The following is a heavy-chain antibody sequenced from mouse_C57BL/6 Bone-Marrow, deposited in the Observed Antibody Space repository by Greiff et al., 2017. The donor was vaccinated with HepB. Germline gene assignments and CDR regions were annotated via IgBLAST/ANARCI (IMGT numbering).Heavy chain of an antibody. Sequence: QVQLQQPGAELVKPGASVKLSCKASGYTFTSYWMHWVKQRPGQGLEWIGMIHPNSGSTNYNQKFKGKATLTVDTSSSTAYMQLSSLTSEDSAVYYCAKLRRSFAYWGQGTLVTVSA. CDR3: AKLRRSFAY. CDR1: GYTFTSYW. CDR2: IHPNSGST. D-gene: IGHD2-4*01. J-gene: IGHJ3*01. V-gene: IGHV1-64*01.